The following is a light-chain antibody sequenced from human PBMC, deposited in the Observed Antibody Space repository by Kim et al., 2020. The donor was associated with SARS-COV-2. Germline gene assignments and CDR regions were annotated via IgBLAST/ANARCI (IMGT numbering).Light chain of an antibody. CDR2: WAS. CDR3: QQYYSAPLT. V-gene: IGKV4-1*01. CDR1: QTVLSNSNNKNY. J-gene: IGKJ1*01. Sequence: DIVMTQSPHSLAVSLGERATINCKSSQTVLSNSNNKNYLAWYQQKPGQPPNLLIYWASTRESGVPDRFSGSGSGTDFTLTISSLQAEDVAVYYCQQYYSAPLTFGQGTKVDIK.